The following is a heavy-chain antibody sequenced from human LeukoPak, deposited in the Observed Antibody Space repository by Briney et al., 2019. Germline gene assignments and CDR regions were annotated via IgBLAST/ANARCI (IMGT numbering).Heavy chain of an antibody. Sequence: SGPTLSNPTPTLTLTCTFSWFSLSTAGAGVGWIRQPPGKALGWLALIYWEGDKRYSPSLKDRLTITKDTPRNHVVLTMTTMDPVDRATYYCVYRPPGPAAGVHYFQHWGQGTLVTVSS. D-gene: IGHD6-13*01. CDR2: IYWEGDK. V-gene: IGHV2-5*02. CDR1: WFSLSTAGAG. J-gene: IGHJ1*01. CDR3: VYRPPGPAAGVHYFQH.